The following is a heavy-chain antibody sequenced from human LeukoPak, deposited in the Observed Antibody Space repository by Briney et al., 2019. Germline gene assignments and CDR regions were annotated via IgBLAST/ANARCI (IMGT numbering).Heavy chain of an antibody. Sequence: ASVKVSCKASGYTFTSYDINWVRQATGQGLEWMGWMNPNSGNTGYAQKFQGRVTMTRNTSISTAYMGLSSLRSEDTAVYYCARGRRDGYWHAFDIWGQGTMVTVTS. CDR3: ARGRRDGYWHAFDI. CDR1: GYTFTSYD. V-gene: IGHV1-8*01. CDR2: MNPNSGNT. J-gene: IGHJ3*02. D-gene: IGHD2-8*02.